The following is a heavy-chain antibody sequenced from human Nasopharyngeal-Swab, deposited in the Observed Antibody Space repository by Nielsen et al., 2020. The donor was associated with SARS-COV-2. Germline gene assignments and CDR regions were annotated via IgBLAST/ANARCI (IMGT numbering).Heavy chain of an antibody. Sequence: LSLTCAASGFTFSNAWMSWVRQAPGKGLEWVGRIKSKTDGGTTDYAAPVKGRFTISRDDSKNTLYLQMNSLKTEDTAVYYCTTVGTSWHYYGMDVWGQGTTVTVSS. CDR3: TTVGTSWHYYGMDV. D-gene: IGHD3-10*01. J-gene: IGHJ6*02. V-gene: IGHV3-15*01. CDR1: GFTFSNAW. CDR2: IKSKTDGGTT.